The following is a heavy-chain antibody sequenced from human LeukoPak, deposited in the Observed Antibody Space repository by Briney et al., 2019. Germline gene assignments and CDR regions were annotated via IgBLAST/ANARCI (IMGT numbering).Heavy chain of an antibody. V-gene: IGHV1-24*01. CDR1: GYTFTSYD. CDR2: FDPEDGET. CDR3: ATANRRYIGAFDI. J-gene: IGHJ3*02. D-gene: IGHD1-14*01. Sequence: ASVKVSCKASGYTFTSYDINWVRQAPGKGLEWMGGFDPEDGETIYAQKFQGRVTMTEDTSTDTAYMELSSLRSEDTAVYYCATANRRYIGAFDIWGQGTMVTVSS.